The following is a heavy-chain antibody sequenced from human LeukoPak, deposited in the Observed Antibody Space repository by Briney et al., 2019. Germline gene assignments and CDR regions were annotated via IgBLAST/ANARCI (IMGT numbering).Heavy chain of an antibody. Sequence: GESLKISCKGSGYSFTSYWIGWVRQMPGKGLEWMGIIYPGDSDTRYSPSFQGQVTISADKSISTAYLQWSSLKASDTAMYYCARLPGVLRLLEWSHYYYMDVWGKGTTVTVSS. D-gene: IGHD3-3*01. CDR1: GYSFTSYW. J-gene: IGHJ6*03. CDR2: IYPGDSDT. V-gene: IGHV5-51*01. CDR3: ARLPGVLRLLEWSHYYYMDV.